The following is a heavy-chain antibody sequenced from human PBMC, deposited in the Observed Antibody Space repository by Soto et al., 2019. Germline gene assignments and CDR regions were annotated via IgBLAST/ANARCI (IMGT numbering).Heavy chain of an antibody. CDR3: ARDWWLVLELDY. J-gene: IGHJ4*02. D-gene: IGHD6-19*01. Sequence: VGSLRLSCAASGFTLSSYAMHWVRQAPGKGLEWVAVISYDGSNKYYADSVKGRSTISRDNSKNTLYLQMNSLRAEDTAVYYCARDWWLVLELDYWGQGTLVTVSS. V-gene: IGHV3-30-3*01. CDR1: GFTLSSYA. CDR2: ISYDGSNK.